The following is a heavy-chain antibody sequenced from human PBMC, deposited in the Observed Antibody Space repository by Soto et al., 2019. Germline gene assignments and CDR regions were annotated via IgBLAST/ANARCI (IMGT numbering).Heavy chain of an antibody. D-gene: IGHD3-3*01. CDR1: GGSFSGYY. CDR2: INHSGST. CDR3: ARGRGTRRGGVINRDYYGREV. J-gene: IGHJ6*04. V-gene: IGHV4-34*01. Sequence: PSEPLSLTFAVSGGSFSGYYWSWIRQPPGKGLEWIGEINHSGSTNYNPSLKSRVTISVDTSKNQFSLKLSSVTAADTAAYYCARGRGTRRGGVINRDYYGREVWGKGTTVSV.